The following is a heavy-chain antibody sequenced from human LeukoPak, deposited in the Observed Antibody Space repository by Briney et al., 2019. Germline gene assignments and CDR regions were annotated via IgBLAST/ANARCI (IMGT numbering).Heavy chain of an antibody. Sequence: SETLSLTCAVYGGSFSGYYWSWIRQRPGKGLEWIGEINHSGSTNYNPSLKSRVTISVDTSKNQFSLKLSSVTAADTAVYYCARGVVSFDYWGQGTLVTVSS. CDR2: INHSGST. D-gene: IGHD2-15*01. CDR3: ARGVVSFDY. V-gene: IGHV4-34*01. J-gene: IGHJ4*02. CDR1: GGSFSGYY.